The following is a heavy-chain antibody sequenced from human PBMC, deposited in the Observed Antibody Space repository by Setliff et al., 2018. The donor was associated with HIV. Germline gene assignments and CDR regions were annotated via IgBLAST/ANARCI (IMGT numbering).Heavy chain of an antibody. J-gene: IGHJ4*02. V-gene: IGHV1-46*01. Sequence: ASVMVSCKASGYTFTSYYMHWVRQAPGQGLEWMGIINPSSGSTTYAQKFRGRVTMTRDTSTSTVYMELSSLRSEDTAVYYCAREVAAAGTHPGGSDYWGQGTLVTVSS. CDR3: AREVAAAGTHPGGSDY. CDR2: INPSSGST. CDR1: GYTFTSYY. D-gene: IGHD6-13*01.